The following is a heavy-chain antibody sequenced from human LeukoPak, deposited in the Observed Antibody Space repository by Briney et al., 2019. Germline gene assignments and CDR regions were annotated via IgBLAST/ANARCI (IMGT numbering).Heavy chain of an antibody. V-gene: IGHV3-23*01. CDR3: AKGSYYDSSGSFYVDY. D-gene: IGHD3-22*01. CDR1: GFTFSSYA. J-gene: IGHJ4*02. Sequence: GGSLRLSCAASGFTFSSYAMSWVRQAPGKGLEWVSGISGSGDNTYYADSVKGRFTISRDNSKNTLYVQVNSLGTEDTAAYYCAKGSYYDSSGSFYVDYWGQGTLVTVSS. CDR2: ISGSGDNT.